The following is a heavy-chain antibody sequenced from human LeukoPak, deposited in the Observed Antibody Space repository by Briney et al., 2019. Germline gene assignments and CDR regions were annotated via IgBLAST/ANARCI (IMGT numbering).Heavy chain of an antibody. CDR3: AGPWGGAFDN. J-gene: IGHJ3*02. CDR2: IYYTGST. V-gene: IGHV4-31*03. Sequence: SQTLSLTCTVSGGSISSGGYYWSWIRQHPGKGLEWIGYIYYTGSTYYNPSLKSRVTISVDTSKSQFSLKLSSVTAADTAVYYCAGPWGGAFDNWGQGTMVTVSS. CDR1: GGSISSGGYY. D-gene: IGHD3-16*01.